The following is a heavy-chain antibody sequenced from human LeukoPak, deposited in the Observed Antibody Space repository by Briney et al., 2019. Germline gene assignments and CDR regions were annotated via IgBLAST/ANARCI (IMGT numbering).Heavy chain of an antibody. V-gene: IGHV6-1*01. Sequence: SQTLSLTCAISGDSVSSNIAAWHWIRQSPSRGLEWLGRTYYRSKWYNDYAVSVKSRVAINPDTSKNQFSLQLSSVSPEDTAVYYCARQLGMVFGCWGQGTLVTVSS. CDR2: TYYRSKWYN. CDR1: GDSVSSNIAA. D-gene: IGHD6-13*01. J-gene: IGHJ4*02. CDR3: ARQLGMVFGC.